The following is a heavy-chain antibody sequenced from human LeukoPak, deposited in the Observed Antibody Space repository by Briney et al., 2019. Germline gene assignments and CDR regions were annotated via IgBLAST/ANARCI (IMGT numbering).Heavy chain of an antibody. J-gene: IGHJ4*02. Sequence: GGSLRLSCAASGFTFSDYSMNWVRQAPGKGLEWVSYISSRSTTIYYADSVKGRFTISRDNAKNSLYLRMNSLRTEDTAVYYCASELKGYFDSWGQGTLVTVSS. V-gene: IGHV3-48*01. CDR3: ASELKGYFDS. CDR2: ISSRSTTI. CDR1: GFTFSDYS.